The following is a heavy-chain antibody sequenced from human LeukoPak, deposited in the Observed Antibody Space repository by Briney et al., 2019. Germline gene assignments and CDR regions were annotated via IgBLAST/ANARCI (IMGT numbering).Heavy chain of an antibody. CDR1: GFTFSSYD. CDR3: ARENDSSGYFDY. D-gene: IGHD3-22*01. Sequence: GGSLRLSCAASGFTFSSYDMHWVRQATGKGLEWVSAIGTAGDTYYPGSVKGRFTISRENAKNSLYLQMNSLRARDTAVYYCARENDSSGYFDYWGQGTLVTVSS. J-gene: IGHJ4*02. CDR2: IGTAGDT. V-gene: IGHV3-13*01.